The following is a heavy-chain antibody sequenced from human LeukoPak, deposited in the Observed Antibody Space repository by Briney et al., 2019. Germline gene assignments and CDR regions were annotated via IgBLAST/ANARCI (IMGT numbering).Heavy chain of an antibody. D-gene: IGHD1-1*01. CDR2: VDPEDGET. CDR1: GYTFTDYY. J-gene: IGHJ4*01. CDR3: ATLELERRSDIDY. V-gene: IGHV1-69-2*01. Sequence: ATVKISCKVSGYTFTDYYMHWVQQAPGKGLEWMGLVDPEDGETIYAEKFQGRVTIAADTSTDTAYMELSSLRSEDTAVYYCATLELERRSDIDYWGQGTLVTVSS.